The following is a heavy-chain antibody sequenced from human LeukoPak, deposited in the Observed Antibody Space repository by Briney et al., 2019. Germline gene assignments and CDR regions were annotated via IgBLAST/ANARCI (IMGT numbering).Heavy chain of an antibody. D-gene: IGHD3-22*01. CDR1: GGSISSSSYY. Sequence: SETLSLTCTVSGGSISSSSYYWGWIRQPPGKGLEWIGGIYYSGSTYYNPSLKSRVTISVDTSKNQFSLKLSSVTAADTAVYYCARGEGGTMIVRDYWGQGTLVTVSS. CDR2: IYYSGST. J-gene: IGHJ4*02. V-gene: IGHV4-39*07. CDR3: ARGEGGTMIVRDY.